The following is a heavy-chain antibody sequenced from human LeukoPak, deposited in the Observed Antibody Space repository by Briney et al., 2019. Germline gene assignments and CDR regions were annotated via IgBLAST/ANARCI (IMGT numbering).Heavy chain of an antibody. D-gene: IGHD3-22*01. CDR3: GYDSSGYTLDY. J-gene: IGHJ4*02. V-gene: IGHV1-2*02. CDR2: INPNSGGT. Sequence: MGWINPNSGGTNYAQKFQGRVTMTRDTSISTAYMELSRLRSDDTAVYYCGYDSSGYTLDYWGQGTLVTVSS.